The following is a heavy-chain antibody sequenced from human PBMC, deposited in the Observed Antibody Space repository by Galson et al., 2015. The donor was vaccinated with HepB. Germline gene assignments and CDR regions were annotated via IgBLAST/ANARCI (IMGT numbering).Heavy chain of an antibody. Sequence: CAISGDSVSSNSVCWTWIRQSPSRGLEWLGRTYYLSKWSNDYALSVKSRITINADTSKNEFSLQLNSVTPEDTALYFCARMTWGVGIDYWGQGTLVTDSS. CDR1: GDSVSSNSVC. CDR3: ARMTWGVGIDY. CDR2: TYYLSKWSN. D-gene: IGHD3-16*01. J-gene: IGHJ4*02. V-gene: IGHV6-1*01.